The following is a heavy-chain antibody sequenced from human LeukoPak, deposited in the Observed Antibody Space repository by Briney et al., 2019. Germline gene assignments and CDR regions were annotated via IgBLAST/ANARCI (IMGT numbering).Heavy chain of an antibody. CDR1: GFTVSSNY. J-gene: IGHJ4*02. Sequence: GGSLRLSCVASGFTVSSNYMTWVRQAPGEGLEWVSVIYTGGTPYYADSVKGRFTISRDISKNTVYLQMNSLRVEDTAVYFCARGAATGPTLGLDYWGQGALVTVSS. CDR3: ARGAATGPTLGLDY. V-gene: IGHV3-53*01. D-gene: IGHD6-13*01. CDR2: IYTGGTP.